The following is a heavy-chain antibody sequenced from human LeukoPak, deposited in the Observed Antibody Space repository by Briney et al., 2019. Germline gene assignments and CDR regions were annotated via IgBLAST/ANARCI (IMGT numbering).Heavy chain of an antibody. D-gene: IGHD2-2*01. Sequence: GGSLRLSCVASGFTFNYYEMNWVRQAPGKGLEWVSHITRSGAVKYYTDSVKGRFTISRDNAKNSVFLQMDSLRAEDAAVYYCAGSADVYSSSWSSYYCHGLDVWGQGTTVTVSS. CDR3: AGSADVYSSSWSSYYCHGLDV. V-gene: IGHV3-48*03. CDR1: GFTFNYYE. J-gene: IGHJ6*02. CDR2: ITRSGAVK.